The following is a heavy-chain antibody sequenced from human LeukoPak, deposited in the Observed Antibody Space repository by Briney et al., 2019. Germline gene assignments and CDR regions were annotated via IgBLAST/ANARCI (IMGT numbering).Heavy chain of an antibody. D-gene: IGHD3-16*01. J-gene: IGHJ4*02. CDR3: VMMTFGSCGD. CDR2: IYYTATT. CDR1: GGSISSSNYH. Sequence: SETLPLTCSVSGGSISSSNYHWGWVRQPPGKGLEWIGTIYYTATTYYNPSLKSRLTISVDTSRNQFSLKLTSVTAADTAVYYCVMMTFGSCGDWGQGTLVTVSS. V-gene: IGHV4-39*01.